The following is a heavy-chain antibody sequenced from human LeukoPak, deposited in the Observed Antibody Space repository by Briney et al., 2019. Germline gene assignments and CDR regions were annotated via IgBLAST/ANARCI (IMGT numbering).Heavy chain of an antibody. D-gene: IGHD2-2*01. Sequence: GGSLRLSCAASGFTISDSAMTWVRQAPGKGLDWVSIITDNGAHTFYADSVKGRFTISRDTSENTLYLQMNSLRADDTAVYYCATVGGSCSSSNCFAYFGSWGQGTQVTVSS. CDR2: ITDNGAHT. CDR3: ATVGGSCSSSNCFAYFGS. CDR1: GFTISDSA. V-gene: IGHV3-23*01. J-gene: IGHJ4*02.